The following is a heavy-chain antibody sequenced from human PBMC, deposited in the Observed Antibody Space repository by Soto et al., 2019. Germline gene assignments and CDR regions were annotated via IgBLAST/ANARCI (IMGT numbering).Heavy chain of an antibody. J-gene: IGHJ3*02. V-gene: IGHV4-31*03. CDR2: IYYSGST. CDR1: GGSISSGGYY. Sequence: TLSLTCTVSGGSISSGGYYWSWIRQHPGKGLEWIGYIYYSGSTYYNPSLKSRVTISVDTSKNQFSLKLSSVTAADTAVYYCARAPPDPFQETNALDIWGQGTMVTVSS. CDR3: ARAPPDPFQETNALDI.